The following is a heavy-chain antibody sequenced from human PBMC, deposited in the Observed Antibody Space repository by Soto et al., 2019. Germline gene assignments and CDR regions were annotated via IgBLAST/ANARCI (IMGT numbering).Heavy chain of an antibody. Sequence: SETLSLTCTVSGDSISAYSWSWVRQPPGKGLEWIGYIYYSGSTNYNPSLKSRVTISVDTSKNQFSLKLSSVTAADTAVYYCARVPYYYDSSGYSYYYYYYGMDVWGQGTTVTVSS. CDR3: ARVPYYYDSSGYSYYYYYYGMDV. CDR2: IYYSGST. J-gene: IGHJ6*02. CDR1: GDSISAYS. V-gene: IGHV4-59*01. D-gene: IGHD3-22*01.